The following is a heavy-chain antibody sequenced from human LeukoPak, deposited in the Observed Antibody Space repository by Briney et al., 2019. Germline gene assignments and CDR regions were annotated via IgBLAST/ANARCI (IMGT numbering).Heavy chain of an antibody. V-gene: IGHV3-48*03. CDR3: ASDALYSYCSSTSCYGPNDY. D-gene: IGHD2-2*01. J-gene: IGHJ4*02. Sequence: GGSLRLSCAASGFTFSSYEMNWVRQAPGKGLEWISYISSSGTTIYYADSVKGRFTISRDNAKNSLYLQMNSLRAEDTAVYYCASDALYSYCSSTSCYGPNDYWGQGTLVTVSS. CDR2: ISSSGTTI. CDR1: GFTFSSYE.